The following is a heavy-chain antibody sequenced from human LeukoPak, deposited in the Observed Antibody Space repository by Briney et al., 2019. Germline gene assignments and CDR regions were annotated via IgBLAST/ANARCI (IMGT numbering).Heavy chain of an antibody. V-gene: IGHV4-59*08. D-gene: IGHD1-26*01. CDR3: ARGKWELPYYFGY. J-gene: IGHJ4*02. Sequence: PSETLSLTCTVSGGSISSYYWSWIRQPPGKGLEWIGHISYSGSTNYNPSLKSRVTISVDTSKNQFSLKLSSVTAADTAVYYCARGKWELPYYFGYWGQGTLVTVSS. CDR1: GGSISSYY. CDR2: ISYSGST.